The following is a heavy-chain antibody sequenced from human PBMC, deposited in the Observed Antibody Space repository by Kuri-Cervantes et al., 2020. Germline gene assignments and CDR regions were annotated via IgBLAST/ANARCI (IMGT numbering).Heavy chain of an antibody. CDR1: GGSISSYY. CDR2: MYTGGST. V-gene: IGHV4-4*07. Sequence: SETLSLTCTVSGGSISSYYWSWIRQPPGKGLEWIGRMYTGGSTNYNPSLKSRVTISGDKSKNRFSLKLTSVTAADTAVYYCVRDRDNWFDPWGQGTPVTVSS. CDR3: VRDRDNWFDP. J-gene: IGHJ5*02.